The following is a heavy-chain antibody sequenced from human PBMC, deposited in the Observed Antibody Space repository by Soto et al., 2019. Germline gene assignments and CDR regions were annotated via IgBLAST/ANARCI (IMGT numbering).Heavy chain of an antibody. Sequence: GGSLRLSCAASGFTFSSYSMNWVRQAPGKGLEWVSSISSSSSYIYYADSVKGRFTISRDNAKNSLYLQMNSLRAEDTAVYYCARDFTIFGVVISSDYWGQGTLVTVSS. CDR1: GFTFSSYS. J-gene: IGHJ4*02. D-gene: IGHD3-3*01. CDR3: ARDFTIFGVVISSDY. CDR2: ISSSSSYI. V-gene: IGHV3-21*01.